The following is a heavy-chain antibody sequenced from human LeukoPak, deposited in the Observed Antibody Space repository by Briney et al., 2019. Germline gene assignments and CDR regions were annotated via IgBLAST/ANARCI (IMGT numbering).Heavy chain of an antibody. D-gene: IGHD4-17*01. Sequence: PGGCLRLSCAASGFTFSSYAMSWVRPAPGKGLGWVSDSIGSGGSTYYADSVKGRFTISRDNSKNTLYLQMNSLRAEDTAVYYCAKVPDYARTPHWFDPWGQGTLVTVSS. V-gene: IGHV3-23*01. CDR2: SIGSGGST. CDR1: GFTFSSYA. J-gene: IGHJ5*02. CDR3: AKVPDYARTPHWFDP.